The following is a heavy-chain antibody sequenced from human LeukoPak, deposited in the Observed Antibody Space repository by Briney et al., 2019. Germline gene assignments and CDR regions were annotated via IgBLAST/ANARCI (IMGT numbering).Heavy chain of an antibody. D-gene: IGHD3-10*01. CDR1: GFTFSGSA. J-gene: IGHJ4*02. V-gene: IGHV3-73*01. CDR2: IRSTANGYAT. Sequence: HTGGSLRLSCAASGFTFSGSALHWVRQASGKGLEWVGRIRSTANGYATAYAASVKGRFTISRDNAKNSLYLQMNSLRAEDTAVYYCARDYNPNWWETTGGFDYWDQGTLVTVSS. CDR3: ARDYNPNWWETTGGFDY.